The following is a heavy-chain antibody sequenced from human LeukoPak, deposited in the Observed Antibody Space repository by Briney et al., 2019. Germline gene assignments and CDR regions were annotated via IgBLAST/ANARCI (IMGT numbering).Heavy chain of an antibody. J-gene: IGHJ4*02. Sequence: QTGGSLRLSCAASGFTVISNYMSWVRQAPGKGLEWVSVIYSGGSTYYADSVKGRFTISRDNSKNTLYLQMNSLRAEDTAVYYCARDSPHRADGAGGYFDYWGQGTLVTVSS. CDR2: IYSGGST. D-gene: IGHD3-10*01. V-gene: IGHV3-53*01. CDR3: ARDSPHRADGAGGYFDY. CDR1: GFTVISNY.